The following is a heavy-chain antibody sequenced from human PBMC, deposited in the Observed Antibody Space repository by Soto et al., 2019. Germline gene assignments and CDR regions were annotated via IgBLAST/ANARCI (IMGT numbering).Heavy chain of an antibody. Sequence: PSETLSLTCTVSGGSISSGGYYWSWIRQHPGKGLEWIGYIYYSGSTNYNPSLKSRVTISVDTSKNQFSLKLSSVTAADTAVYYCARERRYGVVDYWGQGTLVTVSS. D-gene: IGHD1-20*01. CDR2: IYYSGST. J-gene: IGHJ4*02. CDR3: ARERRYGVVDY. V-gene: IGHV4-31*03. CDR1: GGSISSGGYY.